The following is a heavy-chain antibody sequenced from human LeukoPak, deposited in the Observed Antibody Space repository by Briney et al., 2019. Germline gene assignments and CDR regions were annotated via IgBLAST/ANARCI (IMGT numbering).Heavy chain of an antibody. CDR2: ISASGSSA. CDR1: GFTFSSSA. V-gene: IGHV3-23*01. CDR3: AREDRGYDYDF. D-gene: IGHD5-12*01. Sequence: GASLRLSCAASGFTFSSSAMSWVRQAPGKGREWVSAISASGSSAYYADSVKGRFTVYRDNSKNTLYLHMNSLRAEDTAEYSCAREDRGYDYDFWGQGTLVTVSS. J-gene: IGHJ4*02.